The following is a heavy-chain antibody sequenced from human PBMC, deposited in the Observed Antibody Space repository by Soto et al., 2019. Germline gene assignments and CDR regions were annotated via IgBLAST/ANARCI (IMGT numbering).Heavy chain of an antibody. Sequence: SETLSLTCTVSGGSISSSSYYWGWIRQPPGKGLEWIGSIYYSGSTYYNPSLKIRVTISVDTSKNQFSLKLSSVTAADTAVYYCARPAIAAQPFDPWGQGTLVTVSS. V-gene: IGHV4-39*01. J-gene: IGHJ5*02. D-gene: IGHD6-13*01. CDR1: GGSISSSSYY. CDR3: ARPAIAAQPFDP. CDR2: IYYSGST.